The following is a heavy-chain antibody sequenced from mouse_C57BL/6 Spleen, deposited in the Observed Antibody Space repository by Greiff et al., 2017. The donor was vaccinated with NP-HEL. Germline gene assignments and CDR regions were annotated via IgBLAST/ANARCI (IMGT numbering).Heavy chain of an antibody. J-gene: IGHJ3*01. Sequence: EVQLVESGGGLVKPGGSLKLSCAASGFTFSDYGMHWVRQAPEKGLEWAAYISSGSSTIYYADTVKGRFTISRDNAKNTLFLQMTSLRSEDTAMYYCAVDSSGRSWFAYWGQGTLVTVSA. V-gene: IGHV5-17*01. CDR1: GFTFSDYG. D-gene: IGHD3-2*02. CDR2: ISSGSSTI. CDR3: AVDSSGRSWFAY.